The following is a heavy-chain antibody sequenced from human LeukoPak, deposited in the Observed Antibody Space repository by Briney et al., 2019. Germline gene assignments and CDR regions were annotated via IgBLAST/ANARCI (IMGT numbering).Heavy chain of an antibody. CDR1: GGSISSYY. J-gene: IGHJ4*02. CDR3: ARAPGYCSSISCYAPRAFDY. CDR2: IYYSGST. V-gene: IGHV4-59*01. D-gene: IGHD2-2*01. Sequence: PSETLSLTCTVSGGSISSYYWSWIRQPPGKGLEWIGYIYYSGSTNYNPSLKSRVTISVDTSKNQFSLKLSSVTAADTAVYCCARAPGYCSSISCYAPRAFDYWGQGTLVTVSS.